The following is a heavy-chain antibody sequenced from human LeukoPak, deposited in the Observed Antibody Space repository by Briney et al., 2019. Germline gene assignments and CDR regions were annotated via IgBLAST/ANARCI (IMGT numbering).Heavy chain of an antibody. CDR2: ISSSSSTI. Sequence: GGSLRLSCAASGFTFSSYSMNWVRQAPGKGLEWVSSISSSSSTIYYADSVKGRFTISRDNAKNSLYLQMNSLRDEDTAVYYCARTSREGDSSGSDAFDIWGQGTMVTVSS. CDR1: GFTFSSYS. J-gene: IGHJ3*02. V-gene: IGHV3-48*02. D-gene: IGHD3-22*01. CDR3: ARTSREGDSSGSDAFDI.